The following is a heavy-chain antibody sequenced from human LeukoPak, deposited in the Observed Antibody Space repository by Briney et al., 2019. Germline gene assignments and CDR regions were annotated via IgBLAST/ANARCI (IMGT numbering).Heavy chain of an antibody. D-gene: IGHD3-22*01. Sequence: GGSLRLSCAASGFTFSSYSMNWVRQAPGKGLEWVSSISSSSSYIYYADSVKGRFTISRDNAKNSLYLQMNSLRAEDTAVYYCAREDYYDSSGYYRPPRNGMDVWGQGTTVTVSS. CDR3: AREDYYDSSGYYRPPRNGMDV. CDR2: ISSSSSYI. V-gene: IGHV3-21*04. J-gene: IGHJ6*02. CDR1: GFTFSSYS.